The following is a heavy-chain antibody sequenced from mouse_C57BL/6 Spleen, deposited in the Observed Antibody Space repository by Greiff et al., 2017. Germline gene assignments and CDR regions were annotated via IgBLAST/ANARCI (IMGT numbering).Heavy chain of an antibody. V-gene: IGHV1-80*01. Sequence: VQLQQSGAELVKPGASVKISCKASGYAFSSYWMNWVKQRPGKGLEWIGQIYPGDGDTNYNGKFKGKATLTADKSSSTAYMQLSSLTSEDSAVYFCARVDNGSSYGAMDYWGQGTSVTVSS. J-gene: IGHJ4*01. CDR2: IYPGDGDT. D-gene: IGHD1-1*01. CDR3: ARVDNGSSYGAMDY. CDR1: GYAFSSYW.